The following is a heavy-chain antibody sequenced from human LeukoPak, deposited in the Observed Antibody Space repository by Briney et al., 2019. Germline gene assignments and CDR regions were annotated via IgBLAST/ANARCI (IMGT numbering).Heavy chain of an antibody. Sequence: PGGSLRLSCAASGFTFSSYWMSWVRQAPGKGLEWVANIKQDGSEQYYVDSVNGRFIISRDNAENSLYLQMNSLRAEDTAVYYCARVQGPYYFDHWGQGTLVTVSS. CDR2: IKQDGSEQ. CDR3: ARVQGPYYFDH. J-gene: IGHJ4*02. V-gene: IGHV3-7*01. CDR1: GFTFSSYW.